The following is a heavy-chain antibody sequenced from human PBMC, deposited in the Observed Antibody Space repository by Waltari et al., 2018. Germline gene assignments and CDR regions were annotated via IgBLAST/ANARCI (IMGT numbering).Heavy chain of an antibody. CDR3: ARGPCTMVQGVIYYYYGMDV. CDR2: IIPIFGTA. CDR1: GGTFSSYA. V-gene: IGHV1-69*13. D-gene: IGHD3-10*01. J-gene: IGHJ6*02. Sequence: QVQLVQSGAEVKKPGSSVKVSCKASGGTFSSYAISWVRQAPGQGLEWMGGIIPIFGTANYAQKFQGRVTITADESTSTAYMELSSLRSEDTAVYYCARGPCTMVQGVIYYYYGMDVWGQGTTVTVSS.